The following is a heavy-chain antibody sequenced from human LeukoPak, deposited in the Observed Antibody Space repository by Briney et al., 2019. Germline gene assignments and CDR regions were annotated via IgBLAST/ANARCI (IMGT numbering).Heavy chain of an antibody. D-gene: IGHD2-15*01. CDR1: GGSISSYY. Sequence: PSETLSLTCTVSGGSISSYYWSWIRQPAGKGLEWIGRIYTSGSTNYNPSLKSRVTMSVDTSKNQFSLKLSSVTAADTAVYYCARGWGYCSGGSCSSFDPWGQGTLVTVSS. J-gene: IGHJ5*02. CDR3: ARGWGYCSGGSCSSFDP. CDR2: IYTSGST. V-gene: IGHV4-4*07.